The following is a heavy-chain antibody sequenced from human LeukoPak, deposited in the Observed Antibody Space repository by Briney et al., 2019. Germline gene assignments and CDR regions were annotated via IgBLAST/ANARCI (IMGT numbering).Heavy chain of an antibody. V-gene: IGHV1-18*01. CDR1: GYTFTTYG. CDR2: ISTYNDDT. D-gene: IGHD5-18*01. CDR3: ARRGSVDTPMSNWEWWY. J-gene: IGHJ4*02. Sequence: GASVKVSCKASGYTFTTYGISWLRQAPGQGLEWMAWISTYNDDTNYAQKLQGRLTLTTDTSTSTVYMELRSLRSDDTAVYYCARRGSVDTPMSNWEWWYWGQGTLVTVSS.